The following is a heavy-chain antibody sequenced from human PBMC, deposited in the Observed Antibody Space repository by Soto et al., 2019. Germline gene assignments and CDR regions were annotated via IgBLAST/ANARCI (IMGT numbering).Heavy chain of an antibody. Sequence: GGSLRLSCAASGFTFSSYEMNWVRQAPGKGLEWVSYTSSSGSTIYYADSVKGRFTISRDNAKNSLYLQMNSLRAEDTAVYYCARGKDYYDSSGYSWGRGTLVTVSS. D-gene: IGHD3-22*01. V-gene: IGHV3-48*03. J-gene: IGHJ2*01. CDR2: TSSSGSTI. CDR3: ARGKDYYDSSGYS. CDR1: GFTFSSYE.